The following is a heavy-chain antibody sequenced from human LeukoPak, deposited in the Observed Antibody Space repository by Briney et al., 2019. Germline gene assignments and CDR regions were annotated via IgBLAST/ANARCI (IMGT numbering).Heavy chain of an antibody. V-gene: IGHV3-7*01. Sequence: GGSLRLSCAASGFTFSSYWMSWVRQAPGKGLEWVANINQDGSEKYYVDSVKGRFTISRDNAKNSLYLQMKSLRAEDTAVYYCARGIRYYYYYGMDVWGQGTTVTVSS. CDR2: INQDGSEK. CDR3: ARGIRYYYYYGMDV. J-gene: IGHJ6*02. CDR1: GFTFSSYW.